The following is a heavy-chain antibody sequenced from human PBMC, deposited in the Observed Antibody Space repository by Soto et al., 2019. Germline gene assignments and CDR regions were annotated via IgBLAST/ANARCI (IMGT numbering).Heavy chain of an antibody. J-gene: IGHJ4*02. D-gene: IGHD1-26*01. CDR3: ARRYGGNFDY. CDR2: INDSRST. CDR1: GGSFSGYY. V-gene: IGHV4-34*01. Sequence: SETLSLTCAVYGGSFSGYYLSWIRQPPGKGLEWIGYINDSRSTNYNPSLKSRVTISVDTSKNQFSLKLSSVTAADTAVYYCARRYGGNFDYWGQGTLVTVSS.